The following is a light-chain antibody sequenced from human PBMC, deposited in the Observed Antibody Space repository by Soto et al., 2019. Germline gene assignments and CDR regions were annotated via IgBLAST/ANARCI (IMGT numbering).Light chain of an antibody. V-gene: IGKV1-33*01. CDR1: QDIKNY. Sequence: DIQMTQSPSSLSASVGDSVTITCQACQDIKNYLNWYQQKPGKAPKLLIYDASNLETGVPSRFRGSGSGRSFTFTISRLQPEDMATYYCQQCDAVIPCGGGTRIEIK. J-gene: IGKJ4*01. CDR3: QQCDAVIP. CDR2: DAS.